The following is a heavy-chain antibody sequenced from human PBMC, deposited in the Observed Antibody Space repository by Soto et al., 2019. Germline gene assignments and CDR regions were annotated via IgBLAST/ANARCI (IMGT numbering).Heavy chain of an antibody. Sequence: SETLSLTCTVSGGSISSYYWSWIRQPPGKGLEWIGYIYYSGSTNYNPSLKSRVTISVDTSKNQFSLKLSSVTAADTAVYYCARALFCRYCTNGDMGNYYGMDVWGQGTTVTVSS. J-gene: IGHJ6*02. D-gene: IGHD2-8*01. CDR2: IYYSGST. CDR3: ARALFCRYCTNGDMGNYYGMDV. V-gene: IGHV4-59*01. CDR1: GGSISSYY.